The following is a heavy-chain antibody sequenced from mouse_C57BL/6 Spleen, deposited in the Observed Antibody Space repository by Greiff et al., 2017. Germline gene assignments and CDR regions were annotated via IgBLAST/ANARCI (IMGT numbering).Heavy chain of an antibody. Sequence: EVKLVESEGGLVQPGSSMKLSCTASGFTFSDYYMAWVRQVPEKGLEWVANINYDGSSTYYLDSLKSRFIISRDNAKNILYLQMSSLKSEDTAPYYSARGLGFDHWGQGTTRTVSS. D-gene: IGHD4-1*01. J-gene: IGHJ2*01. CDR3: ARGLGFDH. V-gene: IGHV5-16*01. CDR1: GFTFSDYY. CDR2: INYDGSST.